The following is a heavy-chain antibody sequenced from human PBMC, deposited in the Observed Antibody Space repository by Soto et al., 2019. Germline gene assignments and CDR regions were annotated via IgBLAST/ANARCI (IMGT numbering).Heavy chain of an antibody. CDR3: AKDRADSWTIDV. J-gene: IGHJ6*04. D-gene: IGHD3-10*01. CDR1: GFTFNNYG. CDR2: IDGPGGRI. V-gene: IGHV3-23*01. Sequence: EVQLLESGGHLVQPGGSLRLSCAASGFTFNNYGVNWVRQAPGKGLEWVSNIDGPGGRILYADSVKGRFTISRDNSKNTLYLPMNSLRAEDTAVYYCAKDRADSWTIDVWGKGTTVAVSS.